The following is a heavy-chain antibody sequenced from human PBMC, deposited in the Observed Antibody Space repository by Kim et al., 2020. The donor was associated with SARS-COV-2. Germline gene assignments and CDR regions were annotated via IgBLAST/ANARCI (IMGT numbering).Heavy chain of an antibody. Sequence: GGSLRLSCAASGFTFSDYYMSWIRQAPGKGLEWVSYISSSSSYTNYADSVKCRFTISRDNAKNSLYLQMNSLRAEDTAVYYCARVRGRRGVTNFFDYWGQGTLVTVSS. D-gene: IGHD3-10*01. V-gene: IGHV3-11*05. CDR1: GFTFSDYY. CDR2: ISSSSSYT. CDR3: ARVRGRRGVTNFFDY. J-gene: IGHJ4*02.